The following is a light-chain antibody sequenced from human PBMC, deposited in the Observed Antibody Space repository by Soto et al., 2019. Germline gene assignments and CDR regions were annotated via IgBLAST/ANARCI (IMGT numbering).Light chain of an antibody. CDR2: GAS. Sequence: DIQMTQSPSSLSSSVGDRFTITFRSSQSISIYLNWYQLKPGKAPNLLMYGASYLKSGVPTRFSGSGSGTDFTLTISSLQPEDFAIYYCQQTYTTPEITFGQGTRLENK. CDR3: QQTYTTPEIT. J-gene: IGKJ5*01. CDR1: QSISIY. V-gene: IGKV1-39*01.